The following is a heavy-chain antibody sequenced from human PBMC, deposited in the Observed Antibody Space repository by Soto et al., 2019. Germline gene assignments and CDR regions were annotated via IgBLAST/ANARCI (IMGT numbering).Heavy chain of an antibody. CDR1: GYTFTSYA. Sequence: KNTGPSVTVSCKASGYTFTSYAMHWVRQAPGQRPEWRGWINAGNGNTKYSQKFQDRFTITRDTSPTTAYMDLRSRTSEDTAVYFCARGIWVATSASYYFDNWGQGTQVTVSS. J-gene: IGHJ4*02. CDR2: INAGNGNT. V-gene: IGHV1-3*01. CDR3: ARGIWVATSASYYFDN. D-gene: IGHD5-12*01.